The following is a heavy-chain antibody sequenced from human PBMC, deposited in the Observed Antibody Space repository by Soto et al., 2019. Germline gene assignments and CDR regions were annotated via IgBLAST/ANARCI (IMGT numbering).Heavy chain of an antibody. Sequence: SVKVSCKASGGTFSSYTISWVRQAPGQGLEWMGRIIPILGIANYAQKFQGRVTITADKSTSTAYMELSSLRSEDTALYYCARDWGVRNCSGGSCYTESSDYWGQGTLVTVSS. V-gene: IGHV1-69*04. CDR2: IIPILGIA. J-gene: IGHJ4*02. CDR3: ARDWGVRNCSGGSCYTESSDY. CDR1: GGTFSSYT. D-gene: IGHD2-15*01.